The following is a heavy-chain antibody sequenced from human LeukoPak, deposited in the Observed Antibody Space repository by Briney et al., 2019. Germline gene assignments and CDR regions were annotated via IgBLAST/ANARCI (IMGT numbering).Heavy chain of an antibody. Sequence: GGSLRLSCAASGFTFDDYAMHWVRQAPGKGLEWVSGISWNSGSIGYADSVKGRFTISRDNAKNSLYLQMNSLRAEDTALYYCAKDRAAAGTWGTLDYWGQGTLVTVSS. V-gene: IGHV3-9*01. CDR3: AKDRAAAGTWGTLDY. D-gene: IGHD6-13*01. CDR1: GFTFDDYA. CDR2: ISWNSGSI. J-gene: IGHJ4*02.